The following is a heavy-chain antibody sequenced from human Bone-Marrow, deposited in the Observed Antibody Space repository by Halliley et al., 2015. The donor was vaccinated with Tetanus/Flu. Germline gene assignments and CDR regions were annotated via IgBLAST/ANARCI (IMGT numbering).Heavy chain of an antibody. D-gene: IGHD2-15*01. V-gene: IGHV3-30*18. CDR1: GVTFSTFA. CDR2: VSNDGSDE. Sequence: SLRLSCAASGVTFSTFAMHWVRQAPGKGLEWVASVSNDGSDEYYAESVKGRFSISRDNSKSTVSLQMNSLRGDDTAVYYCAKDDGGSQYPAVWFVSWGQGIRVTVSS. J-gene: IGHJ5*01. CDR3: AKDDGGSQYPAVWFVS.